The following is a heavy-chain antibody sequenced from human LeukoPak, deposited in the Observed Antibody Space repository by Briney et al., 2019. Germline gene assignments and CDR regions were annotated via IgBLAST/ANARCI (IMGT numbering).Heavy chain of an antibody. CDR3: ARSLWPEDY. V-gene: IGHV3-7*01. J-gene: IGHJ4*02. CDR1: GFAFSSYW. Sequence: GGSLRLSCAASGFAFSSYWASWVLQAPGKGLEWVANINQDGSDQNYVDSVRGRFTISRDNAKNSAYLQMNSLRVEDTAVYYCARSLWPEDYWGQGILVTVSS. CDR2: INQDGSDQ. D-gene: IGHD2-21*01.